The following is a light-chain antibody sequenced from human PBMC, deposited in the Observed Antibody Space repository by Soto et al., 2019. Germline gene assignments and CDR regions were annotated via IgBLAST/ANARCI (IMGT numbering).Light chain of an antibody. CDR1: QSVSSN. J-gene: IGKJ4*01. Sequence: EIVMTQSPATLSVSPGERATLSCRASQSVSSNLAWYQQKPGQAPRLLIYGASTRATDIPARFSGSGSGTEFTLTISSLQSEDFAVYYCQQYNNRPLTFGGGTKVDIK. CDR3: QQYNNRPLT. V-gene: IGKV3-15*01. CDR2: GAS.